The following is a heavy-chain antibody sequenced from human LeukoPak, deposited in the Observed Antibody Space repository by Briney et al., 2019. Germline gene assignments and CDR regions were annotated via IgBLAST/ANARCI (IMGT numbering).Heavy chain of an antibody. V-gene: IGHV1-18*01. CDR1: GYTFTSYG. CDR3: ARDRFWSGPGWFDP. D-gene: IGHD3-3*01. J-gene: IGHJ5*02. Sequence: ASVTVSCTASGYTFTSYGISWVRQAPGQGLEWMGWISAYNGNTNYAQKLQGRVTMTTDTSTSTAYMELRSLRSDDTAVYYCARDRFWSGPGWFDPWGQGTLVTVSS. CDR2: ISAYNGNT.